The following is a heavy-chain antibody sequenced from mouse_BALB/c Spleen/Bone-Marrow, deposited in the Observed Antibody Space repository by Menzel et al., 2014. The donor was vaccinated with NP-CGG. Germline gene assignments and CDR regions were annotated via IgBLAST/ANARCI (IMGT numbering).Heavy chain of an antibody. D-gene: IGHD2-4*01. CDR1: GFTFSDYY. CDR2: ISDGGSYT. CDR3: ARGRICYDYDVGDY. J-gene: IGHJ2*01. V-gene: IGHV5-4*02. Sequence: EVKLVESGGGLVKPGGSLKLSCAASGFTFSDYYMYWVRQTPEKRLEWVATISDGGSYTYYPDSAKGRFTISRDNAKNNLYLQMSSLKSEDTAMYYCARGRICYDYDVGDYWGQGTTLTVSS.